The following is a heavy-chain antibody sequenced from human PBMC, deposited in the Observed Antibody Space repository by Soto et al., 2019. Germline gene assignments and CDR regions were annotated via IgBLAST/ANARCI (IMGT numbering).Heavy chain of an antibody. CDR3: ASARHIGP. CDR1: GFTFGNYW. V-gene: IGHV3-7*01. J-gene: IGHJ5*02. D-gene: IGHD2-21*01. CDR2: IKQDGSER. Sequence: VGSLRLSCAASGFTFGNYWMSWVRQAPGKGPEWVANIKQDGSERNYVDSVKGRFTISRDNAENSLYLQMNSLRVEDTGVYYCASARHIGPWGQGTLVTVSS.